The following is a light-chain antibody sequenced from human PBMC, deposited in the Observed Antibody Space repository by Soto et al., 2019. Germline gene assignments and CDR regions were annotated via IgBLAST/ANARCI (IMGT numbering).Light chain of an antibody. Sequence: QSVLTQPPSVSAAPGQKVTISSSGSSSNIGNDYVSWFQQFPGAAPKLLIYHSHKRHSGVPDRFSGSTSGTSATLGITGLQTGDEAVYYCGAWDSSLTAGVFGGGTKVTVL. J-gene: IGLJ3*02. CDR1: SSNIGNDY. CDR2: HSH. V-gene: IGLV1-51*01. CDR3: GAWDSSLTAGV.